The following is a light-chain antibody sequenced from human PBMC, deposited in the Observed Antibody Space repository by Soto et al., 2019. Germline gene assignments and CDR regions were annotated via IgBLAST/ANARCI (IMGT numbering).Light chain of an antibody. CDR3: QQCYSTPST. CDR1: QRISNY. Sequence: IQMTQSPSSLSASVGDRVTITCRASQRISNYLNWYQQKLGKAPKLLIYAASSLQSGVPSRFTGSGSGTDFTLNISSPQPDDFATYYCQQCYSTPSTFGQGTRLEIK. CDR2: AAS. J-gene: IGKJ5*01. V-gene: IGKV1-39*01.